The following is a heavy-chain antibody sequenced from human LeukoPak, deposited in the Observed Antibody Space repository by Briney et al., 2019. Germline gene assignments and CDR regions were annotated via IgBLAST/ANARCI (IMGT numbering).Heavy chain of an antibody. J-gene: IGHJ3*02. CDR3: ARATGWLQFVAFDI. CDR2: INPNSDGT. CDR1: GYTFTGYY. V-gene: IGHV1-2*02. Sequence: ASVKVSCKASGYTFTGYYMHWVRQAPGQGLEWMGWINPNSDGTNYAQKFQGRVTMTRDTSISTAYMELSRLRSDDTAVYYCARATGWLQFVAFDIWGQGTMVTVSS. D-gene: IGHD5-24*01.